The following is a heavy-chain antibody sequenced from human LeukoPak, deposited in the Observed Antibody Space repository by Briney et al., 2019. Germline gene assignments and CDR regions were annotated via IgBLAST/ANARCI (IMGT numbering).Heavy chain of an antibody. D-gene: IGHD2-2*01. CDR2: ISGSGGST. J-gene: IGHJ4*02. Sequence: GGSLRLSCAASGFTFDDYAMHWVRQAPGKGLEWVSAISGSGGSTYYADSVKGRFTISRDNSKNTLYLQMNSLRAEDTAVYYCAKLSYCSSTSCLDYWGQGTLVTVSS. V-gene: IGHV3-23*01. CDR3: AKLSYCSSTSCLDY. CDR1: GFTFDDYA.